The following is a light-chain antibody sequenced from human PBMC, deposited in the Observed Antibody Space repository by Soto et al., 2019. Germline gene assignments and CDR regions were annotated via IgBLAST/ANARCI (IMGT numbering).Light chain of an antibody. CDR1: QSVSSSY. CDR2: GAS. Sequence: EIVLTQSPGTLSLSPGERVTLSCRASQSVSSSYLAWYQQKPGQAPRLLIYGASSGATGIPDRFSGSGSGTDFTLTISRLDPEDFAVYYCQHYGSSPSTFGQGTKLEIK. V-gene: IGKV3-20*01. J-gene: IGKJ1*01. CDR3: QHYGSSPST.